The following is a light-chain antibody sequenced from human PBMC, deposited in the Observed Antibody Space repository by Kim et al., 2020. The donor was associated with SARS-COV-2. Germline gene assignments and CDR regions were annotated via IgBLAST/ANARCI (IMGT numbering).Light chain of an antibody. J-gene: IGKJ4*01. Sequence: SLTPGERATLSCRASQGINNLLVWYQQKSGQAPRLLIYDASNTATAIPARFSGSGSGTDFTLTISSLEPEDCAIYYCQQRSEWPLTFGGGTKLEIK. CDR3: QQRSEWPLT. CDR1: QGINNL. V-gene: IGKV3-11*01. CDR2: DAS.